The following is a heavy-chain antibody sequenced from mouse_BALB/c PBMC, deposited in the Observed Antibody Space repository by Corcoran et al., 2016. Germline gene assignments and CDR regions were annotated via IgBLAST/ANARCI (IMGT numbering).Heavy chain of an antibody. J-gene: IGHJ3*01. CDR3: ARMGTGPAWFAY. CDR1: GYSFTGYY. D-gene: IGHD3-3*01. CDR2: ISCYNGAT. Sequence: LVKTGASVKISCKASGYSFTGYYMHWVKQSHGKCLEWIGYISCYNGATSYNQKFKGKATFTVDTSSSTAYMQFNSLTSEDSAVYYCARMGTGPAWFAYWGQGTLVTVSA. V-gene: IGHV1S34*01.